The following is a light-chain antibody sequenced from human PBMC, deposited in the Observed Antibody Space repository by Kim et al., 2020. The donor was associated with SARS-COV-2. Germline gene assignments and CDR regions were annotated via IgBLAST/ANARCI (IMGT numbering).Light chain of an antibody. V-gene: IGKV3-11*01. Sequence: LSPGERATLTCRASQSVSTYLAWYQHKPGQPPRLLIHDASNRATGIPPRFSGSGSGTDFTLTISSLEPEDFAIYYCQQRSNWPPTFGGGTKVEIK. J-gene: IGKJ4*01. CDR2: DAS. CDR3: QQRSNWPPT. CDR1: QSVSTY.